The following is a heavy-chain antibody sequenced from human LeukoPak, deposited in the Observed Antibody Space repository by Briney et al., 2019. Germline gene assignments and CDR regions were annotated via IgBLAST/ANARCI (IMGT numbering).Heavy chain of an antibody. V-gene: IGHV4-39*01. D-gene: IGHD5-18*01. Sequence: SETLSLTCTVSGGSISSSSYYWGWIRQPPGKGLEWIGSIYYSGSTYYNPSLKSRVTISVDTSKNQFSLKLSSVTAADTAVYYCARRRDTAMVTDPYYFGYWGQGTLVTVSS. CDR1: GGSISSSSYY. CDR2: IYYSGST. CDR3: ARRRDTAMVTDPYYFGY. J-gene: IGHJ4*02.